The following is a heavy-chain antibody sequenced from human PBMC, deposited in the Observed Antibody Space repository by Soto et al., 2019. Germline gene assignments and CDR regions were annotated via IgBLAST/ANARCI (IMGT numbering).Heavy chain of an antibody. Sequence: SVKVSCKASGYTFTSYGISWVRQAPGQGLEWMGGIIPIFGTANYAQKFQGRVTITADESTSTAYMELSSLRSEDTAVYYCARDKGSFSDGMDVWGQRTTVTVSS. CDR2: IIPIFGTA. D-gene: IGHD6-13*01. J-gene: IGHJ6*02. CDR3: ARDKGSFSDGMDV. V-gene: IGHV1-69*13. CDR1: GYTFTSYG.